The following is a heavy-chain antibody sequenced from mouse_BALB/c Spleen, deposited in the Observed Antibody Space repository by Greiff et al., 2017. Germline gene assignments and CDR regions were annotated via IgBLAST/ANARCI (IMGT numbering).Heavy chain of an antibody. D-gene: IGHD1-1*01. V-gene: IGHV1S81*02. J-gene: IGHJ3*01. Sequence: QVQLKQPGAELVKPGASVKLSCKASGYTFTSYWMHWVKQRPGQGLEWIGEINPSNGRTNYNEKFKSKATLTVDKSSSTAYMQLSSLTSEDSAVYYCARYYGSSSWFAYWGQGTLVTVSA. CDR3: ARYYGSSSWFAY. CDR2: INPSNGRT. CDR1: GYTFTSYW.